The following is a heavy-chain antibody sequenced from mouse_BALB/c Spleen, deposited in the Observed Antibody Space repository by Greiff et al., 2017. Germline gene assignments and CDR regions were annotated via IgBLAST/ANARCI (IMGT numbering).Heavy chain of an antibody. Sequence: EVQLQQSGPGLVKPSQSLSLTCTVTGYSITSDYAWNWIRQFPGNKLEWMGYISYSGSTSYNPSLKSRISITRDTSKNQFFLQLNSVTTEDTATYYCARGDGSSSHLYWYFDVWGAGTTVTVSS. CDR2: ISYSGST. CDR1: GYSITSDYA. D-gene: IGHD1-1*01. V-gene: IGHV3-2*02. J-gene: IGHJ1*01. CDR3: ARGDGSSSHLYWYFDV.